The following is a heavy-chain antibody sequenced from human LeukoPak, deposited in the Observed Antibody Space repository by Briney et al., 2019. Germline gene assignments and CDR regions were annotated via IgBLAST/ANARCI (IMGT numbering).Heavy chain of an antibody. CDR3: ARRVHEAWGYAFDI. V-gene: IGHV4-34*01. CDR2: INHSGST. Sequence: PSETLSLTCAVYGGSFSGYYWSWIRQPPGKGLEWIGEINHSGSTNYNPSLKSRVTISVDTSRNQFSLKLSSVTAADTAVYYCARRVHEAWGYAFDIWGQGTMVTVSS. CDR1: GGSFSGYY. D-gene: IGHD2-21*01. J-gene: IGHJ3*02.